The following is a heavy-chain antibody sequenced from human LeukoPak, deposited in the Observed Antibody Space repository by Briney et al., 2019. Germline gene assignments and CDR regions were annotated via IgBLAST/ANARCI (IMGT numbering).Heavy chain of an antibody. CDR2: ISPVGSTT. V-gene: IGHV3-74*01. J-gene: IGHJ4*02. D-gene: IGHD5-18*01. CDR3: ARASANNYGLFDY. Sequence: PGGPLRLSCAASEFTLSGYWMHWVRQAPGKGLVWVSRISPVGSTTNYADSVRGRFTISRDNAKNTLYLQMSSLRADDTAVYYCARASANNYGLFDYWGQGTLVTVSS. CDR1: EFTLSGYW.